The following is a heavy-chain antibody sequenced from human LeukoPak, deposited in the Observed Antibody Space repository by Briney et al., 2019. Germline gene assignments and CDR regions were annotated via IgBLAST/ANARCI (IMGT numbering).Heavy chain of an antibody. CDR1: GGSFSGYY. Sequence: SETLSLTCAVYGGSFSGYYWSWIRQPPGKGLEWVGEINHSGSTNYNPPLKSRVTISVDTSKNQFSLKLSSVTAADTAVYYCARVCDSSGYFDYWGQGTLVTVSS. J-gene: IGHJ4*02. V-gene: IGHV4-34*01. CDR2: INHSGST. D-gene: IGHD3-22*01. CDR3: ARVCDSSGYFDY.